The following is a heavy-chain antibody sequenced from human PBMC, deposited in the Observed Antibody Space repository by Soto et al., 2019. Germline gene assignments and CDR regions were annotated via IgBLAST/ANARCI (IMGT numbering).Heavy chain of an antibody. D-gene: IGHD2-2*02. CDR3: AREYTAWPLAYGLDV. J-gene: IGHJ6*02. CDR2: ISSRSDI. CDR1: GFTFSTYS. V-gene: IGHV3-21*01. Sequence: GGSLRLSCVGSGFTFSTYSINWVRQAPGKWLEWVSSISSRSDIYYADSVKGRFTISRDNAKNSVSLQMNSLRAEDTAVYYCAREYTAWPLAYGLDVWGQGXTVTVYS.